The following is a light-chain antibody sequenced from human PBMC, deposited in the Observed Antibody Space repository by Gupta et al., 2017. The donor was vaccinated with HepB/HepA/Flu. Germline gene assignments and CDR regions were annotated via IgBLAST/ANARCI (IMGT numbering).Light chain of an antibody. Sequence: SSELTQYPAVSVALGQTVTITCQGDSLRTYDANWYQQKPGQAPVLVIYGKSNRPSGIPDRFSGSNSGTTASLTITGPQADDEADYYCQSQDSSGSPHVFGGGTKFTVL. V-gene: IGLV3-19*01. CDR2: GKS. J-gene: IGLJ3*02. CDR1: SLRTYD. CDR3: QSQDSSGSPHV.